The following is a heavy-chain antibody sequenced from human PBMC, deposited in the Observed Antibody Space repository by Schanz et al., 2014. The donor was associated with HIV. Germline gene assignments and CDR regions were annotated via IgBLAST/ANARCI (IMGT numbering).Heavy chain of an antibody. D-gene: IGHD5-18*01. J-gene: IGHJ4*02. V-gene: IGHV3-7*01. CDR2: IKEDGIEK. CDR1: GFTFSTYA. CDR3: AKSNGGDTAVVQYYFDY. Sequence: VQLVESGGGVVQPGRSLRLSCVASGFTFSTYAMHWVRQAPGKGLEWVANIKEDGIEKYYVDSVKGRFTISRDNAKNSLYLNMYSLRAEDTAVYFCAKSNGGDTAVVQYYFDYWGQGTLVSVSS.